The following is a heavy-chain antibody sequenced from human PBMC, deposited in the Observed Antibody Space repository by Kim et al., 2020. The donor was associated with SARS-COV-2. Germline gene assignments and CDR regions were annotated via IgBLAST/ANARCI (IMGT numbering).Heavy chain of an antibody. J-gene: IGHJ4*02. CDR1: GIPFSNAW. D-gene: IGHD2-2*01. CDR3: TTVSMR. V-gene: IGHV3-15*01. Sequence: GGSLRLSCAVSGIPFSNAWMNWVRQTPGKGLEWIGRIKSKTDGGTVDYAAPVKGRFTISRGDSKNTLFLLMNSLKTEDSGVYYCTTVSMRWGQGTLVTVSS. CDR2: IKSKTDGGTV.